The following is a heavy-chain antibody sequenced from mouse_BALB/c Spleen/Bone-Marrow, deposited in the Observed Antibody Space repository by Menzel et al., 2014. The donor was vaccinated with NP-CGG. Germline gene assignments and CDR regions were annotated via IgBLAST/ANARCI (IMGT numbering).Heavy chain of an antibody. CDR3: ARGGISVDY. CDR2: IYPGGGDT. Sequence: QVQLQQPGAELVRPGSSVKISCESSGYVFSTYWINWVEQRPGQGLEWIGQIYPGGGDTDYNGKFKDKATLTADKSSNTSYMQLSSLTSEDSAVYFCARGGISVDYWGQGTTLTVSS. CDR1: GYVFSTYW. V-gene: IGHV1-80*01. J-gene: IGHJ2*01.